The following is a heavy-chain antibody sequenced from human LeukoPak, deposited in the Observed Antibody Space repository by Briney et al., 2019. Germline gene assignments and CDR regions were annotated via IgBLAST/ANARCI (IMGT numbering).Heavy chain of an antibody. V-gene: IGHV4-59*08. CDR2: IYYSGST. CDR1: GGSISSYY. Sequence: PSETLSLTCTVSGGSISSYYWGWIRQPPGKGLEWIGYIYYSGSTNYNPSLKSRVTISVDTSKTHFSLRLSSVTAADTAVYYCTRHRLRYMDVWGKGTTVTISS. D-gene: IGHD6-6*01. J-gene: IGHJ6*03. CDR3: TRHRLRYMDV.